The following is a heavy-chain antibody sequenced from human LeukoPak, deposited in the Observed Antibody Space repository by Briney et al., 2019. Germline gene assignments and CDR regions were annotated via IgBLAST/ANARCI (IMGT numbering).Heavy chain of an antibody. J-gene: IGHJ4*02. CDR1: GGSISITCW. CDR2: IYHSGIT. V-gene: IGHV4-4*02. Sequence: SETLSLTCDVSGGSISITCWWTWVRQSPGKWLEWIGEIYHSGITNYNPSLKSRVTMSVDKPKNHFSLKLSSVTAADTAVYYCAREAPDRKIDHWGQGTLVTVSS. CDR3: AREAPDRKIDH. D-gene: IGHD1-14*01.